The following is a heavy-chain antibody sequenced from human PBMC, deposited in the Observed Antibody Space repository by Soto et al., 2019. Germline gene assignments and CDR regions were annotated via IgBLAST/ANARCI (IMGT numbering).Heavy chain of an antibody. D-gene: IGHD3-3*01. J-gene: IGHJ6*02. V-gene: IGHV1-24*01. Sequence: SVKVSCKVSGYTLTELSMHWVRQAPGKGLEWMGGFDPEDGETIYAQKFQGRVTMTEDTSTDTAYMELSSLRSEDTAVYYCATDSDFWSGYTSYYYYGMDVWGQGTTVTSP. CDR2: FDPEDGET. CDR3: ATDSDFWSGYTSYYYYGMDV. CDR1: GYTLTELS.